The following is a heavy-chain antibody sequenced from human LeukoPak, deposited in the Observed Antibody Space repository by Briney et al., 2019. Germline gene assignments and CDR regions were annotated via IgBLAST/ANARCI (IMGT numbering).Heavy chain of an antibody. D-gene: IGHD6-19*01. CDR3: ASRLAVAGTIPDY. V-gene: IGHV1-69*04. CDR1: RGTYSSYA. J-gene: IGHJ4*02. CDR2: ILPILGIA. Sequence: SVKVSCKASRGTYSSYAISWVRQAPGQGLEWMGRILPILGIANYAQKFQGRVTITADKSTSTAYMELSSLRSEDTAVYYCASRLAVAGTIPDYWGQGTLVTVSS.